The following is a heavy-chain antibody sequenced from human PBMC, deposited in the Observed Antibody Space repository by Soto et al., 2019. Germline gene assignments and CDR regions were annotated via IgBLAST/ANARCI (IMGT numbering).Heavy chain of an antibody. D-gene: IGHD1-1*01. CDR3: ARNSVHDPNYFYYMDV. CDR1: GFTVSSIH. J-gene: IGHJ6*03. V-gene: IGHV3-66*01. Sequence: GGSLRLSCAASGFTVSSIHMSWVRQAPGKGLEWVSVIYNDGSTYYADSVKGRFTISGDNSRETVYLQLNNLRAEDTAVYYCARNSVHDPNYFYYMDVWGKGSTVTVSS. CDR2: IYNDGST.